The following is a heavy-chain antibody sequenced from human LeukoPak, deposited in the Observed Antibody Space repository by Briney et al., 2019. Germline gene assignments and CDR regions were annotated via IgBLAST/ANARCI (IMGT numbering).Heavy chain of an antibody. J-gene: IGHJ5*02. CDR3: AKCLNDFWSGYYGPWFDP. CDR1: GFTFSSYA. CDR2: ISGSGGST. V-gene: IGHV3-23*01. D-gene: IGHD3-3*01. Sequence: GGSLRLSCAASGFTFSSYAMSWVRQAPGKGLEWVSAISGSGGSTYYADSVKGRFTISRDNSKNTLYLQMNSLRAEDTAVYYCAKCLNDFWSGYYGPWFDPWGQGTLVTVSS.